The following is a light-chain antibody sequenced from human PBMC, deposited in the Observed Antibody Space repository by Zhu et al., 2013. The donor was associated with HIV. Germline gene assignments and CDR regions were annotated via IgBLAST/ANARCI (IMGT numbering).Light chain of an antibody. V-gene: IGLV2-14*02. Sequence: QSALTQPASVSGSPGQSITISCTGTSSDVGTYNLVSWYQQHPGKAPKLMIYEATKRPSGVSNRFSGSKSGNTASLTISGLQAEDEADYYCSSYTSSSTFVVFGGGTKLTVL. CDR2: EAT. J-gene: IGLJ2*01. CDR3: SSYTSSSTFVV. CDR1: SSDVGTYNL.